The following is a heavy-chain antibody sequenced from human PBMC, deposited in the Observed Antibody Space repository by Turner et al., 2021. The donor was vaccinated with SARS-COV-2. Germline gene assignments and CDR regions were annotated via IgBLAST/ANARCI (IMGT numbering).Heavy chain of an antibody. CDR1: GYAFTHHG. Sequence: QGQLVQSGAEVKKPGASVKVSCKASGYAFTHHGISWVRQAPGQGLEWMGWISCYNGDTKYAEKFQGRVTMTKDTSTGTAYMEMTSLRSDDTAVYYCARDGAWKPEGMDVWGQGTTVTVSS. V-gene: IGHV1-18*01. CDR2: ISCYNGDT. D-gene: IGHD1-1*01. CDR3: ARDGAWKPEGMDV. J-gene: IGHJ6*02.